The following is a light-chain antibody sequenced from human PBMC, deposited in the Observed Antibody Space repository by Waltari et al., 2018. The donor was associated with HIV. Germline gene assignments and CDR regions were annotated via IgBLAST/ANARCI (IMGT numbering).Light chain of an antibody. J-gene: IGLJ3*02. CDR3: AAWDDSLNGWV. CDR2: SNN. Sequence: QSVLTQPPSASGTPGQRVTISCSGSSSNIGSNTVNWYQQLPGTAPNLLIYSNNPRPSGVPDRFSGSKSGTSVSLAISGLQSEDDTDYYCAAWDDSLNGWVFGGGTKLTVL. V-gene: IGLV1-44*01. CDR1: SSNIGSNT.